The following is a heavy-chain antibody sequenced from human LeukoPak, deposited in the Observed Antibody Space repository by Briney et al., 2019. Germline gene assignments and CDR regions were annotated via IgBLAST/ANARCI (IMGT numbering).Heavy chain of an antibody. CDR2: ISWNSGSI. CDR1: GFTFDDYA. V-gene: IGHV3-9*01. J-gene: IGHJ3*02. D-gene: IGHD6-13*01. CDR3: EKDIRAAATRDAFDI. Sequence: PGGSLRLSCAASGFTFDDYAMHWVRQAPGKGLEWVSGISWNSGSIGYADSVKGRFTISRDNAKNSLYLQMNSLRAEDTALYYCEKDIRAAATRDAFDIWGKGTMVPVSS.